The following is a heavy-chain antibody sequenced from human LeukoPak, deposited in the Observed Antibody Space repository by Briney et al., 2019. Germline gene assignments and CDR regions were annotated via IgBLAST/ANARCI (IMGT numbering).Heavy chain of an antibody. J-gene: IGHJ4*02. D-gene: IGHD7-27*01. CDR1: GFTFGKYW. V-gene: IGHV3-7*03. Sequence: GGSLRLSCAASGFTFGKYWMSWVRQAPGKGLEWVANIKQDGSEKSYVDSVKGRFTISRDNAKNSLYLQMDSLRVEDTAVYYCARDVTGGYHNEGYWGQGTLVTVSS. CDR3: ARDVTGGYHNEGY. CDR2: IKQDGSEK.